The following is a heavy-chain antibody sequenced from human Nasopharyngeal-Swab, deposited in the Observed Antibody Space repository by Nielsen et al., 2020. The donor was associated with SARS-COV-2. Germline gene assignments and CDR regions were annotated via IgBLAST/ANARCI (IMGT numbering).Heavy chain of an antibody. V-gene: IGHV3-13*05. J-gene: IGHJ3*02. CDR1: GFTFSGYD. Sequence: GEALKISCAASGFTFSGYDMHWVRQATGKGLEWVSAIGTAGDPYYPGSVKGRFTISRENAKNSLYLQMNSLRAGDTAVYYCARARSVAGTGDDAFDIWGQGTMVT. D-gene: IGHD6-19*01. CDR3: ARARSVAGTGDDAFDI. CDR2: IGTAGDP.